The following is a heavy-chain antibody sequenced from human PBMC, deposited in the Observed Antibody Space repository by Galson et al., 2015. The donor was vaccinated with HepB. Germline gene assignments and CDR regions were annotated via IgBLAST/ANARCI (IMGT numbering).Heavy chain of an antibody. CDR3: ARDNPPPRIWFGDNDGMDV. Sequence: SLRLSCAASGFTFSDYYMSWIRQAPGKGLEWVSYISTSSSYTNYADSVKGRFTISRDNAKNSLYLQMNSLRAEDTAVYYCARDNPPPRIWFGDNDGMDVWGQGTTVTVSS. CDR2: ISTSSSYT. J-gene: IGHJ6*02. V-gene: IGHV3-11*05. D-gene: IGHD3-10*01. CDR1: GFTFSDYY.